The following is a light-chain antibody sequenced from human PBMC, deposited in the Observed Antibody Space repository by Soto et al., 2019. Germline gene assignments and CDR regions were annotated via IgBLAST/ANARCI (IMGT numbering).Light chain of an antibody. CDR3: QQRRNWLT. J-gene: IGKJ4*01. Sequence: EIVLTQSPATLSLSPGERATLSCRASQSVSSYLAWYQQKPGQAPRLLIYDASTRATGIPARFSGSGSGTDFILTISSLEPEDFAVYYCQQRRNWLTFGGGTKVEIK. V-gene: IGKV3-11*01. CDR1: QSVSSY. CDR2: DAS.